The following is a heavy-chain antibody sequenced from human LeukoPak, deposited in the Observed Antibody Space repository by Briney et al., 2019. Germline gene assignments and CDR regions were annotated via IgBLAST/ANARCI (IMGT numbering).Heavy chain of an antibody. CDR2: IYYSGST. CDR3: ANFPSSGYAAFDI. J-gene: IGHJ3*02. D-gene: IGHD3-22*01. V-gene: IGHV4-59*01. CDR1: GGTISSYY. Sequence: SETLSLTCTVSGGTISSYYWSWIRQPPGKGLGWIGYIYYSGSTNYNPSLKSRVIISVDASKNHFFLMLSAVTAADSAVYYCANFPSSGYAAFDIWGQGTMVTVSS.